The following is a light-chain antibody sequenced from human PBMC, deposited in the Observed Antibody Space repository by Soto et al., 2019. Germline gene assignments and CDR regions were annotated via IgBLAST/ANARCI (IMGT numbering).Light chain of an antibody. V-gene: IGLV2-14*01. CDR2: EVS. CDR1: SIDVGAYNH. CDR3: SSYTTSSTWV. Sequence: QSALTQPASVSGSPGQSITISCTGTSIDVGAYNHVSWYQQHPGKAPKLMIYEVSSRPSGVSNRFSGSKSGNSASLTISGLQADDEGDYYCSSYTTSSTWVFGGGTKLTVL. J-gene: IGLJ3*02.